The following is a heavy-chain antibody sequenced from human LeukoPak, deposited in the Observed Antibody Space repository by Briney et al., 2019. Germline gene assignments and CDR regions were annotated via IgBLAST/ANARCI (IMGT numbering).Heavy chain of an antibody. V-gene: IGHV4-38-2*01. J-gene: IGHJ4*02. D-gene: IGHD3-22*01. CDR2: IYHSGTT. CDR3: ARNILPSPYYYDSSGSRYSFDY. CDR1: GYSISSGYY. Sequence: SETLSLTCAVSGYSISSGYYWGWIRQPPGEGLEWVGSIYHSGTTYYSPPLKSRVTISVDTSKNQLSLKLSSVTAADTAVYYCARNILPSPYYYDSSGSRYSFDYWGQGTLVTVSS.